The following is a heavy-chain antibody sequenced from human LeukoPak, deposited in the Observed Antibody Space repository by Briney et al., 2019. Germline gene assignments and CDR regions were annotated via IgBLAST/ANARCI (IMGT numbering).Heavy chain of an antibody. CDR2: INWNGGST. V-gene: IGHV3-20*04. Sequence: GGSLRLSCAASGFPFDDYDMSWVRQAPGKGLEWVSGINWNGGSTGYADSVKGRFTISRDNAKNSLYLQMNSLRAEDTALYYCARGGCSTSSCYPMYYYYYYMDVWGKGTTVTVSS. J-gene: IGHJ6*03. CDR3: ARGGCSTSSCYPMYYYYYYMDV. D-gene: IGHD2-2*01. CDR1: GFPFDDYD.